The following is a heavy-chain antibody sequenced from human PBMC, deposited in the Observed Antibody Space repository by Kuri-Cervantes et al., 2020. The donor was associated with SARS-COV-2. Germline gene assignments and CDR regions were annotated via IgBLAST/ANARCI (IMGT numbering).Heavy chain of an antibody. CDR1: GGSISSSSYY. Sequence: SETLSLTCTVSGGSISSSSYYWGWIRQPPGKGLEWIGSIYYSGSTYYNPSLQSRVTISVDTSKNQFSLKLSSVTAADTAVYYCARRGVVVPAATYFDYWGQGTLVTVSS. V-gene: IGHV4-39*01. CDR2: IYYSGST. J-gene: IGHJ4*02. CDR3: ARRGVVVPAATYFDY. D-gene: IGHD2-2*01.